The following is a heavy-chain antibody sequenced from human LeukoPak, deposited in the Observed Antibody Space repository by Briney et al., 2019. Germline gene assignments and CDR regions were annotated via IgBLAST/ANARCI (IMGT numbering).Heavy chain of an antibody. Sequence: GESLKISCKGSGYSFTSYWIGWVRQMPGKGLEWMGIIYPGDSDTRYSPSFQGQVTISADKSISTAYLQWSSLKASDTAMYYCASHYGDHDPMGAFDIWGQGTMVTVSS. CDR1: GYSFTSYW. CDR3: ASHYGDHDPMGAFDI. J-gene: IGHJ3*02. V-gene: IGHV5-51*01. D-gene: IGHD4-17*01. CDR2: IYPGDSDT.